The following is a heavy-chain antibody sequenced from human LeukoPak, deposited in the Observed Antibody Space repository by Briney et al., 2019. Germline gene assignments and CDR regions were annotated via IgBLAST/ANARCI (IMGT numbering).Heavy chain of an antibody. V-gene: IGHV3-74*01. Sequence: GGSLRLSCAASGFTFSSYCMHWVRQAPGKGLVWVSRIKSDGKTNYADSVKGRFTISSNNAKNTVSLQMNSLRAEDTGVYYCARAPSEIGGYYPEYFRHWGQGTLVTVSS. J-gene: IGHJ1*01. CDR2: IKSDGKT. CDR1: GFTFSSYC. CDR3: ARAPSEIGGYYPEYFRH. D-gene: IGHD3-22*01.